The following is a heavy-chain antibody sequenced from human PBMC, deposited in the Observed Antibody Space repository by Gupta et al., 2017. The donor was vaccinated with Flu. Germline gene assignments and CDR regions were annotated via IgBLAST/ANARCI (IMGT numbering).Heavy chain of an antibody. CDR2: IYPGDSDT. CDR1: GYLYTNFW. CDR3: ARGQGNTRYFDY. V-gene: IGHV5-51*03. J-gene: IGHJ4*02. Sequence: EVQLVQSGAEVKKPGQSLKISCKGSGYLYTNFWIGWVRQMPGKGLEWMGIIYPGDSDTRYRPSIQGHVTISADKSINTAYLQWSSLKASDTAMYYCARGQGNTRYFDYWGQGTLVTISS.